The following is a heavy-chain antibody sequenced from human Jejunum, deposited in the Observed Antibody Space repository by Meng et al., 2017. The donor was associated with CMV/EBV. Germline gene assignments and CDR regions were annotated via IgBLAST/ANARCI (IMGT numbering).Heavy chain of an antibody. J-gene: IGHJ4*02. Sequence: CTVSGESVSGGSYYWTWIRQAPGKGLEWIGYIYNSVSTNYNPSLKSRVTISVDTSKNQFSLKLTSVTAADTAVYYCARDQPADYWGQGTLVTVSS. CDR1: GESVSGGSYY. CDR3: ARDQPADY. CDR2: IYNSVST. V-gene: IGHV4-61*01.